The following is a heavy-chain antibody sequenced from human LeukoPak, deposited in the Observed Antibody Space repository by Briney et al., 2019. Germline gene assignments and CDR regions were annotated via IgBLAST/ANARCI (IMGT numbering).Heavy chain of an antibody. D-gene: IGHD3-3*01. Sequence: ASVKVSCKASGYTFTGYYMHWVRQAPGQGLEWTGRINPNSGGTNYAQKFQGRVTMTRDTSISTAYMELSRLRSDDTAVYYCARDSPPDYDFWSGYISDYNWFDPWGQGTLVTVSS. CDR2: INPNSGGT. CDR1: GYTFTGYY. CDR3: ARDSPPDYDFWSGYISDYNWFDP. J-gene: IGHJ5*02. V-gene: IGHV1-2*06.